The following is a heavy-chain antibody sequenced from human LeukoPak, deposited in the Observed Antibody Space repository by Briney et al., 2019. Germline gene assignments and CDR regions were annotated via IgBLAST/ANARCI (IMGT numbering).Heavy chain of an antibody. CDR1: GGSFSGYF. Sequence: PSETLSLTCVVHGGSFSGYFWSWIRQPPGKGLEWIGEITPSGSTNYSPSLKSRVSISIDTSKKKLSLRLTSVTAADSAVYYCASSFYYDSRDYWGQGTLVTVSS. CDR3: ASSFYYDSRDY. CDR2: ITPSGST. D-gene: IGHD3-22*01. J-gene: IGHJ4*02. V-gene: IGHV4-34*01.